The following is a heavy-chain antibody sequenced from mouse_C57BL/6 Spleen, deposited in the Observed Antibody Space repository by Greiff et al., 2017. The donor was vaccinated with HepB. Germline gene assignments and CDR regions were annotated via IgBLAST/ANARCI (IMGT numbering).Heavy chain of an antibody. CDR1: GYTFTSYD. V-gene: IGHV1-85*01. D-gene: IGHD2-4*01. CDR3: ARHYDYGVAY. Sequence: QVQLQHSGPELVKPGASVKLSCKASGYTFTSYDINWVKQRPGQGLEWIGWIYPRDGSTKYNEKFKGKATLTVDTYSSTAYMELHSMPSEDSAVYFCARHYDYGVAYWGQGTLVTVSA. CDR2: IYPRDGST. J-gene: IGHJ3*01.